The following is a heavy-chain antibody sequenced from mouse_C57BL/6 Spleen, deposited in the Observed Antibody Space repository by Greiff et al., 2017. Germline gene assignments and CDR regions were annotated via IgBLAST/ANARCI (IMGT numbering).Heavy chain of an antibody. Sequence: EVQVVESGGGLVKPGGSLKLSCAASGFTFSSYAMSWVRQTPEKRLEWVATISDGGSYTYYPDNVKGRFTISRDNAKNNLYLQMSHLTSEDTAMYYCARDRSSSYYYAMDYWGQGTSVTVSS. CDR3: ARDRSSSYYYAMDY. CDR2: ISDGGSYT. D-gene: IGHD1-1*01. J-gene: IGHJ4*01. CDR1: GFTFSSYA. V-gene: IGHV5-4*01.